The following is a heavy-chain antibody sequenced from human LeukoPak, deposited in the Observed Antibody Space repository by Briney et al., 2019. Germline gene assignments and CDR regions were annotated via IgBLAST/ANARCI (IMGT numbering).Heavy chain of an antibody. CDR3: AREGTYCSSASCYTGGAFDY. V-gene: IGHV3-21*01. CDR2: ISSSSSYI. D-gene: IGHD2-2*02. CDR1: GFTFSSYS. J-gene: IGHJ4*02. Sequence: PGGSLRLSCAASGFTFSSYSMNWVRQAPGKGLEWVSSISSSSSYIYYADSVKGRFTISRDNAKNSLYLQMNSLRAEDTAVYYCAREGTYCSSASCYTGGAFDYWGQGTLVTVSS.